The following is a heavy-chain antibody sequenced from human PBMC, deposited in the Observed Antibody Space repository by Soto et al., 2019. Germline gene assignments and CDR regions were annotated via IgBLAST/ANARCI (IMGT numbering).Heavy chain of an antibody. CDR2: ISPSGGST. V-gene: IGHV1-46*01. J-gene: IGHJ4*02. CDR3: ARDGVAGTYHFDY. Sequence: QVQLVQSGAEVKKPGASVKVSCKASGYTFINYYMHWVRQAPGQGLEWMGIISPSGGSTSYPQKFQGRVTMTRDTSTSTVYMEPISLRSEDTAVYYCARDGVAGTYHFDYWGQGTLVTVSS. D-gene: IGHD6-19*01. CDR1: GYTFINYY.